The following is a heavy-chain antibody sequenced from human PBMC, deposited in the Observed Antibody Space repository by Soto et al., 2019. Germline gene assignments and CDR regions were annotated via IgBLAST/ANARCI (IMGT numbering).Heavy chain of an antibody. D-gene: IGHD6-19*01. CDR2: ISSHSSTL. V-gene: IGHV3-48*02. Sequence: RLSCAASGFTFSSYGMNWVRQAPGKGLEWISYISSHSSTLYYADSVKGRFTISRDNAGNSLYPQMNGLRDEDTAVYYCVRDGSGNLYLNWFDPWGQGTLVTVSS. J-gene: IGHJ5*02. CDR3: VRDGSGNLYLNWFDP. CDR1: GFTFSSYG.